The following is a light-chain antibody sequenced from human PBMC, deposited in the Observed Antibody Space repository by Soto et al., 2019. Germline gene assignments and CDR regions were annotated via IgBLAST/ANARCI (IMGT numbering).Light chain of an antibody. CDR3: QQRSNWPPVT. V-gene: IGKV3-11*01. Sequence: EIVLTQSPATLSLSPGERATLSCRASQSVSRYLAWYQQKPGQAPRLLIYDASNRATGIPPRFSGSGSGTDFTLTISSLEPEDFEVYYCQQRSNWPPVTFGGGTKVEIK. J-gene: IGKJ4*01. CDR2: DAS. CDR1: QSVSRY.